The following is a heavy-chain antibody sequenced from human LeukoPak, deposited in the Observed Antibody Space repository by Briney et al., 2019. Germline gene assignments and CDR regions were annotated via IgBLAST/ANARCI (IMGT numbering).Heavy chain of an antibody. J-gene: IGHJ4*02. Sequence: PSETLSRTSTVSAGSIISYYWSWIRQPAGKGLEGIGRIYTSRSTNYNHSVKSRVPISVKKSKTKYSLKLTFITPEAAIDSYCARGRHRIDYDPRGRSLVHVYFDNWGQGSLVTVSS. CDR1: AGSIISYY. CDR2: IYTSRST. D-gene: IGHD3-16*01. V-gene: IGHV4-4*07. CDR3: ARGRHRIDYDPRGRSLVHVYFDN.